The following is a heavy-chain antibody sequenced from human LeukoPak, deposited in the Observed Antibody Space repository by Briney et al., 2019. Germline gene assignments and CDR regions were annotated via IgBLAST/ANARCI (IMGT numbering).Heavy chain of an antibody. V-gene: IGHV4-4*07. CDR3: ARSAVRGVIAFDAFDI. J-gene: IGHJ3*02. CDR1: GGSISSYY. CDR2: IYTSGST. Sequence: SETLSLTCTVSGGSISSYYWSWIRQPAGKGLEWIGRIYTSGSTNYNPSLKSRVTMSVDTPKNQFSLKLSSVTAADTAVYYCARSAVRGVIAFDAFDIWGQGTMVTVSS. D-gene: IGHD3-10*01.